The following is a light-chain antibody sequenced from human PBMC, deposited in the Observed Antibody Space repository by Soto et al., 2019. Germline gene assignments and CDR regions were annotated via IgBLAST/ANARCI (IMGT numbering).Light chain of an antibody. J-gene: IGKJ3*01. CDR2: GAS. CDR3: QQYGSSFT. CDR1: QSVSSSY. V-gene: IGKV3-20*01. Sequence: EIVLTQSPGTLSLSPGERATLSCRVSQSVSSSYLAWYQQKPGQAPRLLIYGASNRATGIPDRFSGSGSGTDFTLTISRLEPEDFAVYYCQQYGSSFTFGPGTKVDI.